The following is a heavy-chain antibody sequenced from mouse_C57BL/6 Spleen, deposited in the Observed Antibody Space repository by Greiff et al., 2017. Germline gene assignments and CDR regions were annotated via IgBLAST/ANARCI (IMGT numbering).Heavy chain of an antibody. CDR3: ARRGWGGAMDY. J-gene: IGHJ4*01. CDR1: GYAFSSSW. V-gene: IGHV1-82*01. D-gene: IGHD3-3*01. CDR2: IYPGDGDT. Sequence: VQLQQSGPELVKPGASVKISCKASGYAFSSSWMNWVKQRPGKGLEWIGRIYPGDGDTNYNGKFKGKATLTADKSSSTAYMQLSSLTSEDSAVYFCARRGWGGAMDYWGQGTSVTVSS.